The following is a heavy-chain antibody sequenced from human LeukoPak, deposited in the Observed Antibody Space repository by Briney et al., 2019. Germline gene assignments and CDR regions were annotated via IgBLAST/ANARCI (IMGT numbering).Heavy chain of an antibody. CDR3: ARGGGAYVRDY. J-gene: IGHJ4*02. V-gene: IGHV3-48*03. Sequence: GGSPRLSRAASGYTFSRYVVNWVRPAPGKRLGRVSYISSSGGTIYYADSVKGRVTISRDNAKISLYLQMNSLKAEDMAGYFCARGGGAYVRDYWGEGTLVTVSS. D-gene: IGHD4-17*01. CDR2: ISSSGGTI. CDR1: GYTFSRYV.